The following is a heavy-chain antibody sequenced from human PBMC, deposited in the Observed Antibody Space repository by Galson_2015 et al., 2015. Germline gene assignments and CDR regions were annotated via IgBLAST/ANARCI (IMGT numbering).Heavy chain of an antibody. CDR1: EFTFSSYY. CDR2: ISSTTTYI. D-gene: IGHD3-3*01. Sequence: SLRLSCAASEFTFSSYYMSWVRQAPGKGLEWVSSISSTTTYIYYADSVKGRFTISRDNAENSLYLQMNSLGAEDTAVYYCARQILDYDFWSGYHPTNFDYWGQGTLVTVSS. CDR3: ARQILDYDFWSGYHPTNFDY. V-gene: IGHV3-21*01. J-gene: IGHJ4*02.